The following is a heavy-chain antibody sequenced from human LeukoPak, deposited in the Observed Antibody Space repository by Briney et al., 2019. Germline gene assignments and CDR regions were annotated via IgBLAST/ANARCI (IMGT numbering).Heavy chain of an antibody. Sequence: GGSLRLSCTASGFPVSTMYMNSVRQAPGRGLEWVSILCSGESAYYADSVKGRFTVSRDSSKNTLFLQMNALRAEDTAVYYCARVVDHYHWNLYVWGRGTLVTVSS. CDR2: LCSGESA. CDR3: ARVVDHYHWNLYV. J-gene: IGHJ2*01. CDR1: GFPVSTMY. D-gene: IGHD3-10*01. V-gene: IGHV3-53*01.